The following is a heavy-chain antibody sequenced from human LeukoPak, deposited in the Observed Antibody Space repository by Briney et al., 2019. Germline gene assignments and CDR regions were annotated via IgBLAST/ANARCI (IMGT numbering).Heavy chain of an antibody. J-gene: IGHJ4*02. Sequence: GGSLRLSCAASGFTVSSNYMSWVRQAPGKGLEWVSVIYSGGSTYYADSVKGRFTISRDNSKNTLYLQMNSLRAEDTAVYYCARGDYGDYVDYWGQGTLVTVSS. CDR2: IYSGGST. CDR1: GFTVSSNY. D-gene: IGHD4-17*01. V-gene: IGHV3-66*01. CDR3: ARGDYGDYVDY.